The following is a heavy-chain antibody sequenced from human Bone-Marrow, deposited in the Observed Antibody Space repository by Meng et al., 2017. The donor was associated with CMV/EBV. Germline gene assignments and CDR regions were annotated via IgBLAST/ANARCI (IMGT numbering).Heavy chain of an antibody. D-gene: IGHD3-16*01. CDR3: ARGLIGVDP. CDR1: GFTFSYYW. J-gene: IGHJ5*02. Sequence: GGSLRLSCAASGFTFSYYWMTWVRQAPGKGLEWVANIKEDGSEKYYVDSAKGRFTISRDNAKNSVYLQMNSLRAEDTAVYYCARGLIGVDPWGQGTLVTVSS. V-gene: IGHV3-7*01. CDR2: IKEDGSEK.